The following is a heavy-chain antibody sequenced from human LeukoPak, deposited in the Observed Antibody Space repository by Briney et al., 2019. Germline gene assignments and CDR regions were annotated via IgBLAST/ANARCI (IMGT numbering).Heavy chain of an antibody. CDR3: ARVFDFGGMDV. D-gene: IGHD3-3*01. Sequence: PGGSLRLSCAASGFTFSSYSMNWVRQAPGKGLEWVSYISSSSSTIYYADSVKGRFTISRDNAKNSLYLQMNSLRAEDTAVYYCARVFDFGGMDVWGQGTTVTVSS. CDR2: ISSSSSTI. J-gene: IGHJ6*02. CDR1: GFTFSSYS. V-gene: IGHV3-48*01.